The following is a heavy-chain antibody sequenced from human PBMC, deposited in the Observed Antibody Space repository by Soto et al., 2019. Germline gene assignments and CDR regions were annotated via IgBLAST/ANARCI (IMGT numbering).Heavy chain of an antibody. CDR2: ISSSSSYI. Sequence: GALRLSCAASGFTFSSYSMNWVRQAPGKGLEWVSSISSSSSYIYYADSVKGRFTISRDNAKNSLYLQMNSLRAEDTAVYYCARDRVAYYYDSSGYPSEAFDIWGQGTMVTVSS. D-gene: IGHD3-22*01. J-gene: IGHJ3*02. V-gene: IGHV3-21*01. CDR1: GFTFSSYS. CDR3: ARDRVAYYYDSSGYPSEAFDI.